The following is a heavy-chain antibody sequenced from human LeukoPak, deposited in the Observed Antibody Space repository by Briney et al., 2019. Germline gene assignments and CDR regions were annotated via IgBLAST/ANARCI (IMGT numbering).Heavy chain of an antibody. CDR1: GFTFSNYG. J-gene: IGHJ4*02. CDR3: AKGVGSWSFDY. D-gene: IGHD6-13*01. V-gene: IGHV3-23*01. CDR2: ISGSGGST. Sequence: GGSLRLSCAASGFTFSNYGMSWVRQAPGKGLEWVSAISGSGGSTYYADSVKGRFTISRDNSKNTLYLQMNSLRAEDTAVYYCAKGVGSWSFDYWGQGTLVTVSS.